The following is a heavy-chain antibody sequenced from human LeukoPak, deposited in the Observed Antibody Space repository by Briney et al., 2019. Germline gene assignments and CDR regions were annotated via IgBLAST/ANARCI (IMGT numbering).Heavy chain of an antibody. J-gene: IGHJ5*02. CDR1: GYTFTSYA. D-gene: IGHD3-10*01. Sequence: VASVKVSCKASGYTFTSYAMHWVRQAPGQRLEWMGWINAGNSNTKYSQKFQGRVTITRDTSASTAYMELSSLRSEDTAVYYCARGGGMVRGVVNWFDPWGQGTLVTVSS. CDR2: INAGNSNT. V-gene: IGHV1-3*01. CDR3: ARGGGMVRGVVNWFDP.